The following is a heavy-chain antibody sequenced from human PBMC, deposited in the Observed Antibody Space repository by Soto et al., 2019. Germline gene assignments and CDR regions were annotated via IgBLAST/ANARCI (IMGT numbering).Heavy chain of an antibody. CDR1: GFSLSSYA. CDR3: AKDRRDGDFMHILVVDF. V-gene: IGHV3-30*18. D-gene: IGHD2-15*01. CDR2: MSYDETKK. Sequence: QVQLVESGGGVVQPGGSLRLSCVTSGFSLSSYAMHWVRQAPGKGLEWVALMSYDETKKYYADSVKGRFTISRDTSKNTLFLQMNNLRVEDTAVYYCAKDRRDGDFMHILVVDFWGQGALVTVSS. J-gene: IGHJ4*02.